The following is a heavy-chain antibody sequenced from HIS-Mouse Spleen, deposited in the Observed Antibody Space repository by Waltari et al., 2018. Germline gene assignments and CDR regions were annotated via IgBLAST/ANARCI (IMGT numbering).Heavy chain of an antibody. J-gene: IGHJ3*02. D-gene: IGHD3-16*01. CDR3: AKDISRGKGGAFDI. CDR2: ISWNSGSI. Sequence: EVQLVESGGGLVQHVRSLRLSWVASGVTFYDYAMHWVRQAPGKGLEWVSGISWNSGSIGYADSVKGRFTISRDNAKNSLYLQMNSLRAEDTALYYCAKDISRGKGGAFDIWGQGTMVTVSS. CDR1: GVTFYDYA. V-gene: IGHV3-9*01.